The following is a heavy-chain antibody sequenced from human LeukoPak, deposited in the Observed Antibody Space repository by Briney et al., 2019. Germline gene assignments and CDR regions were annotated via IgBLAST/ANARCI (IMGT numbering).Heavy chain of an antibody. CDR3: AKPLPEYCSSTSCTPGY. J-gene: IGHJ4*02. CDR2: ISGSGGST. Sequence: GESLKISCAASGFTFSSYAMSWVRQAPGKGLEWVSAISGSGGSTYYADSVKGRFTISRDNSKNTLYLQMNSLRAEDTAVYYCAKPLPEYCSSTSCTPGYWGQGTLVTVSS. V-gene: IGHV3-23*01. CDR1: GFTFSSYA. D-gene: IGHD2-2*01.